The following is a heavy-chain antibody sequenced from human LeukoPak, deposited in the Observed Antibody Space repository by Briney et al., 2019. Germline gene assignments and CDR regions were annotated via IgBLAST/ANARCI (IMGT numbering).Heavy chain of an antibody. Sequence: SETLSLTCTVSGGSISSYYWSWIRQPPGKGLEWIGYIYYSGSTNHNPSLKSRVTISVDTSKNQFSLKLSSVTAADTAVYYCARQSYSSGWYGTFDYWGQGTLVTVSS. J-gene: IGHJ4*02. CDR2: IYYSGST. CDR1: GGSISSYY. CDR3: ARQSYSSGWYGTFDY. D-gene: IGHD6-19*01. V-gene: IGHV4-59*08.